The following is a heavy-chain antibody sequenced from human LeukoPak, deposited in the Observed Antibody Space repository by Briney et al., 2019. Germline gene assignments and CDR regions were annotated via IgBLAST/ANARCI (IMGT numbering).Heavy chain of an antibody. CDR2: ISSSSSYI. V-gene: IGHV3-21*01. J-gene: IGHJ4*02. D-gene: IGHD2-2*01. Sequence: GGSLRLSCAASGFTFSSYSVNWVRQAPGKGLEWVSSISSSSSYIYYADSVKGRFTISRDNSQNTLFLQMNSLRVEDTAVYYCARIWGSTSTLDYWGQGTLVTVSS. CDR3: ARIWGSTSTLDY. CDR1: GFTFSSYS.